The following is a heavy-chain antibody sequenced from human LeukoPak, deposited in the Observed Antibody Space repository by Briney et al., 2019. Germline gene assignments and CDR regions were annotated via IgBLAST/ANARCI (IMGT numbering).Heavy chain of an antibody. J-gene: IGHJ6*02. CDR2: TYYRSKWYN. CDR3: ARTGIAAAPHYYYYGMDV. CDR1: GDSVSSNSAA. Sequence: SQTLSLTCAISGDSVSSNSAAWNWIRQSPSRGLEWLGRTYYRSKWYNDYAVSVKSRITINPDTSKNQFSLQLNSVTPEDTAVYYCARTGIAAAPHYYYYGMDVWGQGTTVTVSS. V-gene: IGHV6-1*01. D-gene: IGHD6-13*01.